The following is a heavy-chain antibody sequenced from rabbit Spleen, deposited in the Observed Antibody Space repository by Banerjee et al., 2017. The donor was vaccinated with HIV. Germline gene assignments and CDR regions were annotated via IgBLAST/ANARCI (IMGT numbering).Heavy chain of an antibody. D-gene: IGHD8-1*01. CDR1: GVSFSSSYY. Sequence: QEQLEESGGGLVKPEGSLTLTCKASGVSFSSSYYMCWVRQAPGKGLEWIACIYAGNSGSTFYASWAKGRFTISKTSSTTVTLQLTSLTAADTATYFCARDTGSSFSSYGMDLWGQGTLVTVS. CDR3: ARDTGSSFSSYGMDL. V-gene: IGHV1S45*01. J-gene: IGHJ6*01. CDR2: IYAGNSGST.